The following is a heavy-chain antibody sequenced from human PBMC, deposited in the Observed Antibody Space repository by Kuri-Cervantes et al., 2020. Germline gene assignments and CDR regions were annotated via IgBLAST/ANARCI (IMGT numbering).Heavy chain of an antibody. V-gene: IGHV3-15*01. Sequence: GESLKISCAASGFTFSSSEMSWVRQAPGKGLEWVGRIKSKTDGGTTDYAAPVKGRFTISRDDSKNTLYLQMNSLKTEDTAVYYCTTSRDLNFDYWGQGTLVTVSS. CDR2: IKSKTDGGTT. J-gene: IGHJ4*02. CDR1: GFTFSSSE. CDR3: TTSRDLNFDY.